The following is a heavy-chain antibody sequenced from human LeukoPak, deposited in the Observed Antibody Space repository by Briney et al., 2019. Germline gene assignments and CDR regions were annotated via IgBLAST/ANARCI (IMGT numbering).Heavy chain of an antibody. CDR2: IKDDGTEK. D-gene: IGHD3-10*01. J-gene: IGHJ5*02. CDR3: GTMAT. CDR1: GFTFSNYW. Sequence: PGGSLRLSCAASGFTFSNYWMGWVRQPPGKGLQWVANIKDDGTEKYYVDSVKGRFTISRDNAKSSLYLQMNSLRAEDTAIYYCGTMATWGQGTLVTVSS. V-gene: IGHV3-7*01.